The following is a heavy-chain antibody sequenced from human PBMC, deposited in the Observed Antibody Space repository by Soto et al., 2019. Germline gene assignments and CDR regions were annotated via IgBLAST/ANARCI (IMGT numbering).Heavy chain of an antibody. CDR1: GYTFTGYY. J-gene: IGHJ3*02. CDR2: INPNSGDT. D-gene: IGHD2-8*02. V-gene: IGHV1-2*02. CDR3: ASEATSGRKLLLDDVFDI. Sequence: ALVKGSCKASGYTFTGYYMRCVRQAPEQGLEWMGWINPNSGDTNYAQKFQGRVTMTRDTSISTADMELSRLRSDDTAVYYCASEATSGRKLLLDDVFDIWGQGTKVIVSS.